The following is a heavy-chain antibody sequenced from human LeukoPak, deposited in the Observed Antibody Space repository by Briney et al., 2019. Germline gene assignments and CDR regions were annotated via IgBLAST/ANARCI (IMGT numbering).Heavy chain of an antibody. D-gene: IGHD1-1*01. CDR3: ARRPPKDSARRGRATHFGY. J-gene: IGHJ4*02. CDR1: GGSISSGGYY. CDR2: IYHSGST. Sequence: PSETLSLTCTVSGGSISSGGYYWSWIRQPPGKGLEWIGYIYHSGSTYYNPSLKSRVTISVDRSKNQFSLKLSSVTAADTAVYYCARRPPKDSARRGRATHFGYWGQGTLVTVSS. V-gene: IGHV4-30-2*01.